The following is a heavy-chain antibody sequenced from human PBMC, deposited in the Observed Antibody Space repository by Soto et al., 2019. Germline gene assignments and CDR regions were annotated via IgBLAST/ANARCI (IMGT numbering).Heavy chain of an antibody. Sequence: ASVQVSCKASGYTFTSYYMHWVRQAPGQGLEWMEIINPSGGSTSYAQKFQGRVTMTRDTSTSTVYMELSSLRSEDTAVYYCARDRGSGWFWDYWGQGTLVTVSS. D-gene: IGHD6-19*01. CDR3: ARDRGSGWFWDY. V-gene: IGHV1-46*03. CDR1: GYTFTSYY. CDR2: INPSGGST. J-gene: IGHJ4*02.